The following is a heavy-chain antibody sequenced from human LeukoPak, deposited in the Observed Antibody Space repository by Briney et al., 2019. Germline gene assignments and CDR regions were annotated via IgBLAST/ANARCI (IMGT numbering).Heavy chain of an antibody. Sequence: PSETLSLTCTVSGGSMSSYYWSWIRQPPGKGLEWIGYIYYSGSTNYNPSLKSRVTISVDTSKNQFSLKLSSVTAADTAVYYCARHEASRARLDYWGQGTLVTVSS. CDR2: IYYSGST. CDR3: ARHEASRARLDY. CDR1: GGSMSSYY. V-gene: IGHV4-59*08. J-gene: IGHJ4*02.